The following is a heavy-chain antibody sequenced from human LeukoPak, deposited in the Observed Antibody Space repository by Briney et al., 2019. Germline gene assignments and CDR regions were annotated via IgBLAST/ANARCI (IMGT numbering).Heavy chain of an antibody. V-gene: IGHV3-9*01. CDR3: AKDNGGDFIYYFDY. CDR1: GFSFDAYA. D-gene: IGHD2-21*02. Sequence: GRSLRLSCSAPGFSFDAYAMHWVRQVPGKGLEWVSGIDWKTDRLGYADSVKGRFTISRDNAKNSLYLQMNSLRAEDTALYYCAKDNGGDFIYYFDYWGQGTLVTVSS. J-gene: IGHJ4*02. CDR2: IDWKTDRL.